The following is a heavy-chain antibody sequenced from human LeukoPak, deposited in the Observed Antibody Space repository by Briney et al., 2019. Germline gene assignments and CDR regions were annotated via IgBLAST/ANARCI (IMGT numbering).Heavy chain of an antibody. Sequence: SGPLSLTCAVSGGSISSSNWWSWVRQPPGKGLEWIGEIYHSGSTNYNPSLKSRLTISVDKSKNQFSLKLNSVTAADTAVYYCARDGPAYTSRWYDYYYGLDVWGQGTTVTVSS. V-gene: IGHV4-4*02. J-gene: IGHJ6*02. D-gene: IGHD2-2*01. CDR2: IYHSGST. CDR3: ARDGPAYTSRWYDYYYGLDV. CDR1: GGSISSSNW.